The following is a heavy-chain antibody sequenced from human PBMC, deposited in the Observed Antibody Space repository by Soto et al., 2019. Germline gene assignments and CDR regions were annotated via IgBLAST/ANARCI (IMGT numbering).Heavy chain of an antibody. J-gene: IGHJ3*02. D-gene: IGHD2-21*01. Sequence: QVQLQESGPGLVKPSETLSLTCTVSGGSISSYYWSWIRQPPGKGLEWIGYIYYSGSTNYNPSLKIRVTISVDTSKNQSSLKLSSVTAADTAVYDCARRWCYAFDIWGQGTMVTVSS. CDR2: IYYSGST. CDR3: ARRWCYAFDI. V-gene: IGHV4-59*08. CDR1: GGSISSYY.